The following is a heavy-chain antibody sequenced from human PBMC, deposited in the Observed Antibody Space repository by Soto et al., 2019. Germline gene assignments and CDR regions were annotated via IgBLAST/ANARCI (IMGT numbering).Heavy chain of an antibody. D-gene: IGHD5-18*01. CDR1: GFTFCGHS. Sequence: GGALRPSRAAAGFTFCGHSMDRVRQAPGKGLEWVGRSRNKANSYTTEYAASVKGRFTISRDDSLYLQMNSLKTEDTAVYYCVRVGSGYNYDYWGQGTLVTVSS. J-gene: IGHJ4*02. CDR2: SRNKANSYTT. V-gene: IGHV3-72*01. CDR3: VRVGSGYNYDY.